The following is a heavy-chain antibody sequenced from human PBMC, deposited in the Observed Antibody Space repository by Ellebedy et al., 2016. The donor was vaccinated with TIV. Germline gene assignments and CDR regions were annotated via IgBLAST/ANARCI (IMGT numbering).Heavy chain of an antibody. CDR2: IYNNERT. CDR1: GASTSSSY. J-gene: IGHJ4*02. V-gene: IGHV4-4*07. Sequence: SETLSLTXTASGASTSSSYWSWVRQPAGKGLEWIGRIYNNERTDYNPSLRSRITVSVDTSRNQFSLSLSSVTAADTATYYCAVSFGGTNSWGYYFDYWGQGILVTVST. D-gene: IGHD3-16*01. CDR3: AVSFGGTNSWGYYFDY.